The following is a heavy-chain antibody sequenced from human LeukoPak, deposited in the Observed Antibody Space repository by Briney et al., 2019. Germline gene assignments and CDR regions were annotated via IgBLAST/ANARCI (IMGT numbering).Heavy chain of an antibody. CDR3: ARGDYYGSGSYDLDY. J-gene: IGHJ4*02. Sequence: SETLSLTCAVYGASFSGYYWSWIRRPPGKGLEWIGGINHSGSTNYNPSLKSRVTISVDTSKNQFSLKLSSVTAADTAVYYCARGDYYGSGSYDLDYWGQGTLVTVSS. V-gene: IGHV4-34*01. CDR2: INHSGST. CDR1: GASFSGYY. D-gene: IGHD3-10*01.